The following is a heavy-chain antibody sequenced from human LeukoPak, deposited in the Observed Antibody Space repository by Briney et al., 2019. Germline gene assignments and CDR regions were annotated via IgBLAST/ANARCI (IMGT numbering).Heavy chain of an antibody. J-gene: IGHJ4*02. Sequence: GGSLRLSCAASGFTLSNNWMTWVRQAPGKGLEWVSNIMQDGSETYYVDSVKGRFTISRDNTKNSLYLQMNSLRAGDTAVYFCARGSNLVGWGQGTLVTVSS. CDR3: ARGSNLVG. CDR2: IMQDGSET. CDR1: GFTLSNNW. V-gene: IGHV3-7*04.